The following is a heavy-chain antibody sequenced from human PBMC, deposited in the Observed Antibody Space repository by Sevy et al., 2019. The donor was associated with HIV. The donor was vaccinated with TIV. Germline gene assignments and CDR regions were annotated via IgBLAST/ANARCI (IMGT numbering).Heavy chain of an antibody. V-gene: IGHV3-74*01. Sequence: GGSLRLSFAASGFTFSSYWMHWVRQAPGKGLVWVSRINSDGSSTSYADSVKGRFTISRDNAKNTLYLQMNSLRAEDTAVYYCASGWLVRGNAFDIWGQGTMVTVSS. CDR2: INSDGSST. D-gene: IGHD6-19*01. J-gene: IGHJ3*02. CDR3: ASGWLVRGNAFDI. CDR1: GFTFSSYW.